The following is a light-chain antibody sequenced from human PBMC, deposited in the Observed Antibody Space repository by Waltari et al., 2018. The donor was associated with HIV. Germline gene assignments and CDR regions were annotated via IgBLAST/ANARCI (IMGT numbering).Light chain of an antibody. Sequence: QSVLTQPPSASGTPGQRVNISCSGGSPNIGSNPVNWYRQFPGEAPKRLIYTNIQRPSGVPDRFSGSKSGTSASLAISGLQSEDEADFYCAVWDDSLRSVLFGGGTRLTVL. CDR1: SPNIGSNP. CDR2: TNI. J-gene: IGLJ3*02. V-gene: IGLV1-44*01. CDR3: AVWDDSLRSVL.